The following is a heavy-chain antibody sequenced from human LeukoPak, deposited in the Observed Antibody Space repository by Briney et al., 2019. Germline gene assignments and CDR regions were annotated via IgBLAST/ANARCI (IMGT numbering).Heavy chain of an antibody. V-gene: IGHV3-7*01. CDR3: ARGQQLVEFDY. CDR2: IKEDGSEK. D-gene: IGHD6-13*01. J-gene: IGHJ4*02. Sequence: GGSLRLSCAASGFTFSSYWIHWVRQAPGKGLEWVANIKEDGSEKYYVDSVKGRFTISRDNAKNSLYLEMNSLRAEDTAVYYCARGQQLVEFDYWGQGTLVTVSS. CDR1: GFTFSSYW.